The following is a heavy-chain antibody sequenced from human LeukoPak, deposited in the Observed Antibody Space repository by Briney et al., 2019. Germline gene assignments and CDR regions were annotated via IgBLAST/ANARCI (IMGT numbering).Heavy chain of an antibody. D-gene: IGHD1-20*01. CDR1: GYTFTGYY. V-gene: IGHV1-2*06. CDR3: ARPVLKGYDNCGY. CDR2: INPNSGGT. Sequence: ASVKVSCKASGYTFTGYYMHWVRQAPGQGLEWLGRINPNSGGTNYAQKFQGRVTMTRDTSISTAYMELSRLRSDDTAVYYCARPVLKGYDNCGYWGQGTLVTVSS. J-gene: IGHJ4*02.